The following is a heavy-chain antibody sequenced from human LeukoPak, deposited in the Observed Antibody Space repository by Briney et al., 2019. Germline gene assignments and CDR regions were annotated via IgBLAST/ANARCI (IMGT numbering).Heavy chain of an antibody. V-gene: IGHV4-34*01. D-gene: IGHD2/OR15-2a*01. J-gene: IGHJ5*01. CDR2: INHRGRT. Sequence: PSETLSLTCVVSGGSFSGYYWSWIRHPPGKGLGWIGDINHRGRTNSIPSLKSRLTISVDTSKNEFSLRLTSVTAADTAIYYCASSFSNWFDSWGQGTLVTVSS. CDR3: ASSFSNWFDS. CDR1: GGSFSGYY.